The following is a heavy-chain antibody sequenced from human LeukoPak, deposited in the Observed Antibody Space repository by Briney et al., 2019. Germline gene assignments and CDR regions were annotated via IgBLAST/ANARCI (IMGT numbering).Heavy chain of an antibody. V-gene: IGHV3-15*07. Sequence: GGSLRLSCVVSGFTFNRCWMNWVRQAPGKGLEWVGRIKSKTDGGTTDYGAPVKGRFTISRDDSKNTLYLQMNTLETDDTAVYYCTRNRLGSGSYYIDYWGQGTLVTVSS. J-gene: IGHJ4*02. CDR1: GFTFNRCW. CDR3: TRNRLGSGSYYIDY. CDR2: IKSKTDGGTT. D-gene: IGHD3-10*01.